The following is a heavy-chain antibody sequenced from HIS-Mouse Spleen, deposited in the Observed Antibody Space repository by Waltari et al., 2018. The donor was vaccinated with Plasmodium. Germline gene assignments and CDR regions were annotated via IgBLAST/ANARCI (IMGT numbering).Heavy chain of an antibody. CDR1: GGSFSGYY. V-gene: IGHV4-34*01. D-gene: IGHD3-9*01. CDR2: INHSGST. CDR3: ARAPIRDAFDI. Sequence: QVQLQQWGAGLLKPSETLSLTCAVYGGSFSGYYWSWIRQPPGKGLEWIGEINHSGSTNSNPSLNGRVTISVDTSKNQFSLRLSSVTAADTAVYYCARAPIRDAFDIWGQGTMVTVSS. J-gene: IGHJ3*02.